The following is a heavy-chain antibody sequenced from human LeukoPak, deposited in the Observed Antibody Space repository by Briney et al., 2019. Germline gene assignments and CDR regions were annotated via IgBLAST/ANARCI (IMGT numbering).Heavy chain of an antibody. CDR3: AREEYGSGDPFFDY. J-gene: IGHJ4*02. CDR2: INPNSGGT. Sequence: GASVKVSCKASGYTFTSYYMHWVRQAPGQGLEWMGWINPNSGGTNYAQKFQGRVTMTRDTSISTAYMELSRLRSDDTAVYYCAREEYGSGDPFFDYWGQGTLVTVSS. CDR1: GYTFTSYY. D-gene: IGHD3-10*01. V-gene: IGHV1-2*02.